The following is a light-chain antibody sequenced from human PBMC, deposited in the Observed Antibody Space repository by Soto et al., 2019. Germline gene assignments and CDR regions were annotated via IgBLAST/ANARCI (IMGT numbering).Light chain of an antibody. CDR3: QQYGSSPWT. J-gene: IGKJ1*01. V-gene: IGKV3-20*01. CDR1: QSVSNSY. CDR2: GAS. Sequence: EIVLTQSPGTLSLSPGERATLSCRASQSVSNSYLAWYQQNPGQAPRLLIDGASSRATGIPDRISGSGSGTDFTLTISRLEPEDVAVYYCQQYGSSPWTFGQGTKVDIK.